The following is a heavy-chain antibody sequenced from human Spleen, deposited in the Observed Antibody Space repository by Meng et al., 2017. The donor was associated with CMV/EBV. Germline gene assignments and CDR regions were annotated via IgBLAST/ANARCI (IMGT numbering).Heavy chain of an antibody. V-gene: IGHV3-7*01. Sequence: GGSLRLSCAVYGGSFSGYYLSWIRQAPGKGLEWVANIKQDGSEKYYVDSVKGRFTISRDNAKNSLYLQMNSLRAEDTAVYYCAREVGRNYDFWSGYYPNYYYYGMDVWGQGTTVTVSS. CDR1: GGSFSGYY. CDR3: AREVGRNYDFWSGYYPNYYYYGMDV. CDR2: IKQDGSEK. J-gene: IGHJ6*02. D-gene: IGHD3-3*01.